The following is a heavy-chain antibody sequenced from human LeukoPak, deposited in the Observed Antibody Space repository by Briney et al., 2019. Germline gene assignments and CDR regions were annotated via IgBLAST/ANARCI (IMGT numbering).Heavy chain of an antibody. CDR3: ARRGRFLGYMDV. CDR2: ISYTGST. D-gene: IGHD3-3*01. CDR1: GGSISSYY. V-gene: IGHV4-59*08. Sequence: PSETLSLTCTVSGGSISSYYWSWIRQSPGKGLEWIGYISYTGSTNYNPSLTSRVTISVDTSKNQFSLKLSSVAAADTAVYYCARRGRFLGYMDVWGKGTTVTVSS. J-gene: IGHJ6*03.